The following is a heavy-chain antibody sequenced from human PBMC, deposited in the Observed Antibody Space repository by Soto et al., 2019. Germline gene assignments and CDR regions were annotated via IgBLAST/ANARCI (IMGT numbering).Heavy chain of an antibody. CDR3: ARPGDVSSSWYYYDGMDV. CDR2: IYYSGST. CDR1: GGSISSSSYY. D-gene: IGHD6-13*01. V-gene: IGHV4-39*01. Sequence: SETLSLTCTVSGGSISSSSYYWGWIRQPPGKGLEWIGSIYYSGSTYYNPSLKSLVTISVDTSKNQFSLKRSSVTAADTAVYYCARPGDVSSSWYYYDGMDVWGQGTTVTVSS. J-gene: IGHJ6*02.